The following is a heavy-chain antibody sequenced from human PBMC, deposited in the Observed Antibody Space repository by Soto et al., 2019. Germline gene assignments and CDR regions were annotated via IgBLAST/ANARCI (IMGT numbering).Heavy chain of an antibody. J-gene: IGHJ5*02. CDR1: GFSLSNARMG. CDR2: IFSNDEK. D-gene: IGHD1-1*01. V-gene: IGHV2-26*01. Sequence: QVTLKESGPVLVKPTETLTLTCTVSGFSLSNARMGVSWIRQPPGKALAWLAHIFSNDEKSYSTSLKSRLTIAKDTSKSQVVLTMTTMDPVDTATYYCARILRVERLPFNWFDPRGQGTLVTVSS. CDR3: ARILRVERLPFNWFDP.